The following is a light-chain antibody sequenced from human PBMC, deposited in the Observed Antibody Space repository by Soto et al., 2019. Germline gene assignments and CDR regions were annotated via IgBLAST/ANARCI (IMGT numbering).Light chain of an antibody. CDR2: KAS. CDR1: QSISDW. J-gene: IGKJ1*01. Sequence: DIQLTQSPSTLSASVGDRVTLTCRASQSISDWLAWYQQKTGRAPEVLIYKASTLESGVPSRFSGNGSGTEFTLTISSLQPDDFATYYCQEYTPSFTWTFGQGTKVDIK. V-gene: IGKV1-5*03. CDR3: QEYTPSFTWT.